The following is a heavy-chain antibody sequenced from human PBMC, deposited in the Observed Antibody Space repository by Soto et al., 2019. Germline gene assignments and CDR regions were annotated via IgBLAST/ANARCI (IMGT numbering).Heavy chain of an antibody. J-gene: IGHJ4*02. CDR2: FYHTGRT. D-gene: IGHD3-3*01. V-gene: IGHV4-61*03. CDR1: GGSFKSESYC. CDR3: VRDFAYFDS. Sequence: QVQLQESGPGLVKPSETLSLTCSVSGGSFKSESYCWSWIRQPPGKGLVWLGYFYHTGRTSYNPSLKRRVSISMDTAKNHFSLTLDSVTGADTAVYFSVRDFAYFDSWGQGPLVTVSS.